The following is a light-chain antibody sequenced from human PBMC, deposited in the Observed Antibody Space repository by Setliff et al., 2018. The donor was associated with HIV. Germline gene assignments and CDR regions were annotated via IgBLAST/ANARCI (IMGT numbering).Light chain of an antibody. V-gene: IGLV2-14*03. CDR2: DVS. CDR3: SSYKSIPLYV. CDR1: SSDVGTYNF. Sequence: QSVLTQPASASGSPGQSITISCTGISSDVGTYNFVSWYQQHPGKAPKLMIYDVSNRPPGVSNRFSGSKSGNTASLTISGLQAEDEADYYCSSYKSIPLYVFGTGTKVTVL. J-gene: IGLJ1*01.